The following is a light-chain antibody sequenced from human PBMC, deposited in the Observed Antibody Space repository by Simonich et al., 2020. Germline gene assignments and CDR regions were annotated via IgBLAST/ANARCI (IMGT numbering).Light chain of an antibody. CDR2: WAS. CDR1: QSVLYSSNNKPY. V-gene: IGKV4-1*01. Sequence: DIVMTQSPDSLAVSLGERATIHCKSSQSVLYSSNNKPYLAWYQQKPGQPPKLLIYWASTRESGVPDRCSGSGSGTDVTLTISSLQAEDVAVYDCQQYYSTPITFGQGTRLEMK. J-gene: IGKJ5*01. CDR3: QQYYSTPIT.